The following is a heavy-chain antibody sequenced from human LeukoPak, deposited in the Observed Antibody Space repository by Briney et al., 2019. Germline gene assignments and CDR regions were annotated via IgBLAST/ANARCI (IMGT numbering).Heavy chain of an antibody. D-gene: IGHD6-19*01. CDR3: ATKQWLVRGWFDP. CDR2: ISGSGGST. V-gene: IGHV3-23*01. CDR1: GFTFSSYA. Sequence: PGGSLRLSCAASGFTFSSYAMSWVRQAPGKGLERVSAISGSGGSTYYADSVKGRFTISRDNSKNTLYLQMNSLTAEDTALYYCATKQWLVRGWFDPWGQGTLVTVSS. J-gene: IGHJ5*02.